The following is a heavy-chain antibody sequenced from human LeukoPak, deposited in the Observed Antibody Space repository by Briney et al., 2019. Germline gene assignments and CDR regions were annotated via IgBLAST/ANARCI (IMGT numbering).Heavy chain of an antibody. V-gene: IGHV3-23*01. J-gene: IGHJ4*02. D-gene: IGHD6-19*01. Sequence: PGGSLRLSCAASGFTFSSYAMNWLRQAPGKGLEWVAGIGAGGTNTYYADSVAGRFTISRDNSKNTVYLQMNSLRAEDTAVYYCAKTTTGYSSGRFPGWPVDYWGQGTLVTVSS. CDR1: GFTFSSYA. CDR2: IGAGGTNT. CDR3: AKTTTGYSSGRFPGWPVDY.